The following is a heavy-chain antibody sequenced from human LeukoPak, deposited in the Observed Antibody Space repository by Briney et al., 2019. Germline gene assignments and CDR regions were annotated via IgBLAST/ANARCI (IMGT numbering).Heavy chain of an antibody. Sequence: SETLSLTCAVYGGSFSGYYWSWIRQPPGKGLEWIGEINHSGSTNYNPSLKSRVTISVDTSKNQFSLKLSSVTAADTAVYYCARAVITNYNYYYYMDVWGKGTTVTVSS. CDR2: INHSGST. CDR1: GGSFSGYY. V-gene: IGHV4-34*01. J-gene: IGHJ6*03. CDR3: ARAVITNYNYYYYMDV. D-gene: IGHD4-11*01.